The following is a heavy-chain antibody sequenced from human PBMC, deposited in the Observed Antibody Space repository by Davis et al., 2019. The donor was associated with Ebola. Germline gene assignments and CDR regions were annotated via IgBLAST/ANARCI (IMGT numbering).Heavy chain of an antibody. Sequence: ASVKVSCKASGYTFASYDINWVRQAPGQGLEWMGWINPTSGGTDYAQKFQGRVTVTRDTSITTAYMELSRLRSDDTAVYFCARVGTTVTTMDYWGQGTLVTVSS. D-gene: IGHD4-17*01. CDR3: ARVGTTVTTMDY. CDR1: GYTFASYD. CDR2: INPTSGGT. J-gene: IGHJ4*02. V-gene: IGHV1-2*02.